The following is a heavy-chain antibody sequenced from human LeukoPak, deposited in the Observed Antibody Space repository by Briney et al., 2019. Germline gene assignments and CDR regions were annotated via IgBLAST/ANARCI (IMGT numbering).Heavy chain of an antibody. V-gene: IGHV3-7*01. CDR1: GFTFKYYW. J-gene: IGHJ4*02. Sequence: GGSLRLSCAASGFTFKYYWMAWVRLAPGKGLEWVAHIKEDGTQRYYVDSVKGRFTISRDDAKNSLYLQMDTLSDEDTAVYYCVRGGWELDYWGQGVLVTVSS. CDR3: VRGGWELDY. CDR2: IKEDGTQR. D-gene: IGHD4-23*01.